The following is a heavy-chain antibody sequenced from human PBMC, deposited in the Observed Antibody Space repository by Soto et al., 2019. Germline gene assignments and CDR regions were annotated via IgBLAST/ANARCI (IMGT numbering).Heavy chain of an antibody. V-gene: IGHV3-64*01. CDR3: ARALYGSGSTDY. D-gene: IGHD3-10*01. CDR2: ISSNGGST. CDR1: GFTFSSYA. Sequence: EVQLVESGGGLVQPGGSLRLSCAASGFTFSSYAMHWVHQAPGKGLEYVSAISSNGGSTYYANSVKGRFTISRDNSKNTLYLQMGSLRAEDMAVYYCARALYGSGSTDYWGQGTLVTVSS. J-gene: IGHJ4*02.